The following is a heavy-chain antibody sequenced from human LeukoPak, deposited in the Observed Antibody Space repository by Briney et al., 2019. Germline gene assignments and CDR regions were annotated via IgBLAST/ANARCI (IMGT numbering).Heavy chain of an antibody. CDR3: ARVDGIAVAPDDAFDV. D-gene: IGHD6-19*01. J-gene: IGHJ3*01. Sequence: GGSLRLSCVASGLTLSTYWMSWVRQAPGKGLEWVASIKQDGSEKYYVDSVKGRFDISRDNAKNSLYLQMNSLGVEDTAVYYCARVDGIAVAPDDAFDVWGQGRMVTVSS. V-gene: IGHV3-7*03. CDR1: GLTLSTYW. CDR2: IKQDGSEK.